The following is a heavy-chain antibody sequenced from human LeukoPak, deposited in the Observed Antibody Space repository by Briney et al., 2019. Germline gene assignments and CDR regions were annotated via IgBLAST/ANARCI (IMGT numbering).Heavy chain of an antibody. CDR3: AKDRSSSWYGGWFDP. V-gene: IGHV3-23*01. D-gene: IGHD6-13*01. CDR2: ISGSGGST. CDR1: GFTFSSYA. Sequence: PGGSLRLSCAASGFTFSSYAMSWVRQAPGKGLEWVSAISGSGGSTYYADSVKGRFTTSRDNSKNTLYLQMNSLRAEDTAVYYCAKDRSSSWYGGWFDPWGQGTLVTVSS. J-gene: IGHJ5*02.